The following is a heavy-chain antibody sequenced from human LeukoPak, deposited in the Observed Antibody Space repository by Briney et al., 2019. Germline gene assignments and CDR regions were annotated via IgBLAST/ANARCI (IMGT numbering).Heavy chain of an antibody. CDR3: ARIGYSYGPLGYYYYMDV. Sequence: GGFLRFSAAASGITFSSYAMSWVRQAPGKGLECSSAISGSGGSTYYADSVKGRFTISRDNSKNTLYLQMNSLRAEDTAVYYCARIGYSYGPLGYYYYMDVWGKGTTVTISS. CDR1: GITFSSYA. D-gene: IGHD5-18*01. J-gene: IGHJ6*03. V-gene: IGHV3-23*01. CDR2: ISGSGGST.